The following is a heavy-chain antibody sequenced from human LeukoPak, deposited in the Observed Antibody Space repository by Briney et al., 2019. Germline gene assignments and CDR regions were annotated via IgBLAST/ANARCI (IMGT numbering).Heavy chain of an antibody. J-gene: IGHJ4*02. Sequence: PGGPLRLSCAASGFTFSSYWMTWVRQAPGKGLEWVANINRDGSATYHVDSVKGRVTISRDNAKNSLYLQMISLRAEDTAVYYCARAINYNFDYWGQGTVVTVSP. CDR2: INRDGSAT. D-gene: IGHD4-11*01. CDR3: ARAINYNFDY. CDR1: GFTFSSYW. V-gene: IGHV3-7*04.